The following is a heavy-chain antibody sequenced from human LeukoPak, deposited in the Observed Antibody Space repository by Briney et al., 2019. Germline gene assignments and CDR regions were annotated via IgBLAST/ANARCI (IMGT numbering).Heavy chain of an antibody. V-gene: IGHV4-34*01. Sequence: SETLSLTCAVYGGSFSGYYWSWNRQPPGKGLEWIGEINHSGSTNYNPSLKSRVTISVDTSKNQFSLKLSSVTAADTAVYYCARAPGYYDSSGYRYWYFDLWGRGTLVTVSS. CDR3: ARAPGYYDSSGYRYWYFDL. D-gene: IGHD3-22*01. CDR1: GGSFSGYY. J-gene: IGHJ2*01. CDR2: INHSGST.